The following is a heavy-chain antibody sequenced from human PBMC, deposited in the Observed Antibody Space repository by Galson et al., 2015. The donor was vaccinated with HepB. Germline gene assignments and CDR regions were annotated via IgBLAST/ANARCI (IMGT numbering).Heavy chain of an antibody. Sequence: QSGAEVKKPGESLKISCTGSGYSFTSYWIGWVRQVPGKGLEWMGIIYPGDSDIRYSPSFEGQVTISADKSIITAYLQWSSLKASDTAMYYCARHGGRGSGWRLIDYWGQGTLVTVSS. CDR1: GYSFTSYW. J-gene: IGHJ4*02. CDR2: IYPGDSDI. V-gene: IGHV5-51*01. D-gene: IGHD6-19*01. CDR3: ARHGGRGSGWRLIDY.